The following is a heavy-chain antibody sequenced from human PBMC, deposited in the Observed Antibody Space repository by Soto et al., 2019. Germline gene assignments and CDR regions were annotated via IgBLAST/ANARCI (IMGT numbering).Heavy chain of an antibody. CDR2: ISSSGSTI. D-gene: IGHD2-2*01. J-gene: IGHJ5*02. Sequence: PGGSLRLSCAASGFTFSDYYMSWIRQAPGKGLEWVSYISSSGSTIYYADSVKGRFTITADESTSTAYMELSSLRSEDTAVYYCARNYCSSSTSCYLGWFDPWGQGTLVTVSS. V-gene: IGHV3-11*01. CDR1: GFTFSDYY. CDR3: ARNYCSSSTSCYLGWFDP.